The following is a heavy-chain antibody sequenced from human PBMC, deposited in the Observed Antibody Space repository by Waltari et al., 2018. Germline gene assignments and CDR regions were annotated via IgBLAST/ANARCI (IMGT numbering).Heavy chain of an antibody. J-gene: IGHJ4*02. Sequence: QVQLQQWGAGLLKPSETLSLTCAVYGGSFSGYYWSWIRQPPGKGLEWIGEINHSGSTNYNPSLKSRVTISVDTSKNQFSLKLSSVTAADTAVYYCARRPRSIAAAGPSDYWGQGTLVTVSS. CDR1: GGSFSGYY. CDR3: ARRPRSIAAAGPSDY. D-gene: IGHD6-13*01. V-gene: IGHV4-34*01. CDR2: INHSGST.